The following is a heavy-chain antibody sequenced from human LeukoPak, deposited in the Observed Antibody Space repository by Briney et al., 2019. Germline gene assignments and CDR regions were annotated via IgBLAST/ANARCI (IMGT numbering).Heavy chain of an antibody. Sequence: GASVKVSCKASGYTFTSYGISWVRQAPGQGLEWMGWISAYNGNTNYAQKLQGRVTMTTDTSTSTAYMELRSLRSDDTAVYYCARDTSDIVVVPAGGNDYWGQGTLVTVSS. CDR3: ARDTSDIVVVPAGGNDY. V-gene: IGHV1-18*01. J-gene: IGHJ4*02. CDR2: ISAYNGNT. CDR1: GYTFTSYG. D-gene: IGHD2-2*01.